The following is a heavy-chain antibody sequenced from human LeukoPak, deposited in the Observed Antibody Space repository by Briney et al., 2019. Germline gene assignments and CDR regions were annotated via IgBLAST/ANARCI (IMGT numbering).Heavy chain of an antibody. J-gene: IGHJ4*02. CDR1: GYTFTGYY. Sequence: ASVEVSCKASGYTFTGYYMHWVRQAPGQGLEWMGWINPNSGGTNYAQKFQGRVTMTRDTSISTAFMELNRLRSDDTAVYYCARDRDYGSGIFDYWGQGTLVTVSS. CDR2: INPNSGGT. CDR3: ARDRDYGSGIFDY. D-gene: IGHD3-10*01. V-gene: IGHV1-2*02.